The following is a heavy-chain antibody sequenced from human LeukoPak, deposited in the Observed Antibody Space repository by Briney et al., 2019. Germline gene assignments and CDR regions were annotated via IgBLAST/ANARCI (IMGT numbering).Heavy chain of an antibody. CDR2: ISAYNGNT. Sequence: ASVKVSCKSSGESFSSYQITWVRQAPGQGLEWMGWISAYNGNTNYAQKLQGRVTMTTDTSTSTAYMELRSLRSDDTAVYYCAREEDDFWGGYGAFDIWGQGTMVTVSS. CDR1: GESFSSYQ. V-gene: IGHV1-18*01. D-gene: IGHD3-3*01. CDR3: AREEDDFWGGYGAFDI. J-gene: IGHJ3*02.